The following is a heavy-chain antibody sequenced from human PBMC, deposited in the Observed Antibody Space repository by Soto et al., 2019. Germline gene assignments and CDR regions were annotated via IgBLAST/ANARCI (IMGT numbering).Heavy chain of an antibody. CDR1: GGSISSGGYS. CDR3: ARFDSSGWYFDY. Sequence: PSETLSLTCAVSGGSISSGGYSWSRIRQPPGKGLEWIGHIYNSGSTYYNPSLKSRVTISVDTSKNQFSLKLSSVTAADTAVYYCARFDSSGWYFDYWGQGNLVTVSS. J-gene: IGHJ4*02. D-gene: IGHD6-19*01. V-gene: IGHV4-30-2*01. CDR2: IYNSGST.